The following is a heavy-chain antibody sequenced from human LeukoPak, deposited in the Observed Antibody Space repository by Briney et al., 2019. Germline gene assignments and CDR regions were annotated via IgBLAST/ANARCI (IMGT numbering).Heavy chain of an antibody. V-gene: IGHV1-18*01. D-gene: IGHD1-1*01. CDR1: GYSFTNYG. CDR3: ARERKWVRADPYNGFDI. CDR2: ISAYNGNT. J-gene: IGHJ3*02. Sequence: ASVKVSCKASGYSFTNYGISWVRQAPGQGLEWVGWISAYNGNTNYTQKMQGRVTMTTDTSTTIAYMELRSLRSDDTAMYYCARERKWVRADPYNGFDIWGQGTLVTVSS.